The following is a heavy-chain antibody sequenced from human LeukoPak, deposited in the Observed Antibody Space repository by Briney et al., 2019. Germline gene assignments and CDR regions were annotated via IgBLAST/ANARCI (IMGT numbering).Heavy chain of an antibody. D-gene: IGHD1-26*01. CDR3: ARSGSYPHLVW. Sequence: SETLSLTCAVYGGSFSGYYWSWIRQPPGKGLEWIGEINHSGSTNYNPSLKSRVIISVDTSKNQFSLKLSSVTAADTAVYYCARSGSYPHLVWRGQGTLVTVSP. CDR1: GGSFSGYY. J-gene: IGHJ4*02. V-gene: IGHV4-34*01. CDR2: INHSGST.